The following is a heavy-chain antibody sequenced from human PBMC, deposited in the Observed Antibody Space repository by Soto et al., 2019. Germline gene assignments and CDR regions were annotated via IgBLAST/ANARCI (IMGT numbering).Heavy chain of an antibody. CDR1: GWSFSGYY. Sequence: PSETLSLTFAVYGWSFSGYYWTWIRQPPGTGLEWIGEINHSGSTNYNPSLKSRVTISVDTSKNRFSLKLTSVTAADTAVYYCARDKITCLFDYWGQGTLFTVSS. D-gene: IGHD3-10*01. J-gene: IGHJ4*02. CDR2: INHSGST. CDR3: ARDKITCLFDY. V-gene: IGHV4-34*01.